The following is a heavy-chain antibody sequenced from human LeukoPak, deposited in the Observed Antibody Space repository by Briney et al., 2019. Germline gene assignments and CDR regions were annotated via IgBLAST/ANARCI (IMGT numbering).Heavy chain of an antibody. CDR2: IYYSGST. D-gene: IGHD3-10*01. Sequence: SETLSLTCTVSGGSISSGGYYWSWIRQHPGKGLEWIGYIYYSGSTYYNPSLKSQVTISVDTSKNQFSLKLSSVTAADTAVYYCARIRGHGSGSYYYFDYWGQGTLVTVSS. CDR3: ARIRGHGSGSYYYFDY. V-gene: IGHV4-31*01. CDR1: GGSISSGGYY. J-gene: IGHJ4*02.